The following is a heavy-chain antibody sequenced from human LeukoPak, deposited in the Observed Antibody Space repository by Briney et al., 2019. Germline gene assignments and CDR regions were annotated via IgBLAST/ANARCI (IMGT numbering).Heavy chain of an antibody. CDR2: INPNSGGT. Sequence: ASVKVSCKASGYTFPGYYMHWVRQAPGQGLEWMGWINPNSGGTNYAQKFQGRVTMTRDTSISTAYMELSRLRSDDTAVYYCAREHSSSSGKVFDYWGQGTLVTVSS. J-gene: IGHJ4*02. CDR1: GYTFPGYY. CDR3: AREHSSSSGKVFDY. V-gene: IGHV1-2*02. D-gene: IGHD6-6*01.